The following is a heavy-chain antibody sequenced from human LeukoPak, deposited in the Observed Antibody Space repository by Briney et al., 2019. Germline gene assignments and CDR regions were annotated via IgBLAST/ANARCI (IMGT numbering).Heavy chain of an antibody. D-gene: IGHD1-14*01. CDR2: IHNSGRT. Sequence: SETLSLTCSVSGGSVSSNYWSWIRQSPGKGLEWIGYIHNSGRTNYNPSLKSRVTGFVDTSKNQVSLRLSSVTAADTAVYYCARHGTISSESYFDYWGQGALVTVSS. CDR1: GGSVSSNY. V-gene: IGHV4-59*08. J-gene: IGHJ4*02. CDR3: ARHGTISSESYFDY.